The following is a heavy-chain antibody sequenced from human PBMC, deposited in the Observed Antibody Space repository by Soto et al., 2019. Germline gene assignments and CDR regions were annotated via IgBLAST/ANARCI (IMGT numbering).Heavy chain of an antibody. CDR2: ITPNNGNT. CDR1: GYIFDTYG. CDR3: AKMAPCSSGSGSPRPLDF. J-gene: IGHJ4*02. V-gene: IGHV1-18*01. D-gene: IGHD6-19*01. Sequence: QVHLLQSGAEVKKPGASVKVSCKASGYIFDTYGISWVRQAPGQGLEWLGWITPNNGNTNNAQKFQGRITMTTDTSTSTAYMEVRNLRSDDTAVYYCAKMAPCSSGSGSPRPLDFWGQGTLVSVSS.